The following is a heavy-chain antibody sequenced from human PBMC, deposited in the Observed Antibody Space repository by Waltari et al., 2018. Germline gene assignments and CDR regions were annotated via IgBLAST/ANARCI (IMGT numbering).Heavy chain of an antibody. Sequence: QVQLVQSGAEVKNPGSSVKVSCKASGGTFSSYTIICVRHAPGQGLEWMGRIIPIIGIANYAQKLQGRVTITADKSTSTAYMELSSLRSEDTAVYYCASLGYSSSWSPFDYWGQGTLVTVSS. CDR1: GGTFSSYT. CDR3: ASLGYSSSWSPFDY. CDR2: IIPIIGIA. D-gene: IGHD6-13*01. J-gene: IGHJ4*02. V-gene: IGHV1-69*02.